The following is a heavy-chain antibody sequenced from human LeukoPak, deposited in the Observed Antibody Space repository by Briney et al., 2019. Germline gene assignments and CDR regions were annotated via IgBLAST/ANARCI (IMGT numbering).Heavy chain of an antibody. Sequence: GGSLRLSCAASGFTFSNYGMHWVRQFPGKGLEWVAVIWYDGSNKYYGDSVKGRFAISRDNSKNTLFLQMNSLRDEDTAVYYCARETYQMLLYGMDVWGQGTTVTVSS. V-gene: IGHV3-33*01. CDR1: GFTFSNYG. CDR3: ARETYQMLLYGMDV. J-gene: IGHJ6*02. CDR2: IWYDGSNK. D-gene: IGHD2-2*01.